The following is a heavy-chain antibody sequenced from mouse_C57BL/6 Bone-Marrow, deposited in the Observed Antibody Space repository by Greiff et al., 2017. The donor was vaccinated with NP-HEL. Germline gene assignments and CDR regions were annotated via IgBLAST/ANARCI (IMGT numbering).Heavy chain of an antibody. D-gene: IGHD1-1*01. Sequence: EVKVEESGAELVKPGASVKLSCTASGFNIKDYYMHWVKQRTEQGLEWIGRIDPEDGETKYAPKFQGKATITADTSSNTAYLPLSSLTSEDTAVYYCAREITTVVALDYWGQGTTLTVSS. V-gene: IGHV14-2*01. J-gene: IGHJ2*01. CDR2: IDPEDGET. CDR1: GFNIKDYY. CDR3: AREITTVVALDY.